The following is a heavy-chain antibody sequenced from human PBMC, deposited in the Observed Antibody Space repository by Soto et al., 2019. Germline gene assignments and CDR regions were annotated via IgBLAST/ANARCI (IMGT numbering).Heavy chain of an antibody. CDR3: ARYWNAGTLYGAFDI. CDR1: GGSFNNYV. CDR2: IIPNYEAA. J-gene: IGHJ3*02. V-gene: IGHV1-69*06. Sequence: QVQLVQSGAEVRKPGSSVKVSCEASGGSFNNYVISWLRQAPGQGLEWMGVIIPNYEAANYAQKFRGRLTITADKATNTAYMELNRLRPEDTATYYCARYWNAGTLYGAFDIWCQGTTVIVS. D-gene: IGHD1-1*01.